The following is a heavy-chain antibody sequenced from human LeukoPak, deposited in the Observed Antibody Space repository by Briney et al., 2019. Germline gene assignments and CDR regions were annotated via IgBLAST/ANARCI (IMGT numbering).Heavy chain of an antibody. D-gene: IGHD3-22*01. CDR3: ARHRVDSESSGLSSPFDY. CDR1: GYTFSSYW. CDR2: IYPGDSDT. J-gene: IGHJ4*02. V-gene: IGHV5-51*01. Sequence: GESLKISCKGSGYTFSSYWIGWVRQTPGKGLEWMGIIYPGDSDTRYSPSFQGQVTISADKSISTAYLQWSSLKASDTAIYYCARHRVDSESSGLSSPFDYWGQGILVTVSS.